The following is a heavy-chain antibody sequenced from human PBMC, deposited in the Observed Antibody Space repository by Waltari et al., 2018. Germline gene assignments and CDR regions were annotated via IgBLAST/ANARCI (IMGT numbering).Heavy chain of an antibody. CDR3: ARGRITGTTXXDLRSDY. CDR1: GYTFTGYY. Sequence: QVQLVQSGAEVKKPGASVXXSXXASGYTFTGYYXHXVXQAPGQGLEWMGRINPTRGGTNYAQRFQGRVTMTRDTSISTAYMELSRLRSDXTAVYYCARGRITGTTXXDLRSDYWGQGTLVXXSX. CDR2: INPTRGGT. D-gene: IGHD1-7*01. J-gene: IGHJ4*02. V-gene: IGHV1-2*06.